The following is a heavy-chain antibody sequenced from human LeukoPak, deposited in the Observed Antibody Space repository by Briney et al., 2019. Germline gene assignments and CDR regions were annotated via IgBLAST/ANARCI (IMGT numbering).Heavy chain of an antibody. V-gene: IGHV3-23*01. D-gene: IGHD3-22*01. Sequence: GGSLRLSCAASGFTFSSYAMSWVRQAPGKGLEWVSAISGGGGATFYADSVKGRFTISRDNSKNTLYLQLNSLRAEDTAIYYCAKDLTYYYDSTGYYFDYWGQGTLVTVSS. CDR3: AKDLTYYYDSTGYYFDY. J-gene: IGHJ4*02. CDR1: GFTFSSYA. CDR2: ISGGGGAT.